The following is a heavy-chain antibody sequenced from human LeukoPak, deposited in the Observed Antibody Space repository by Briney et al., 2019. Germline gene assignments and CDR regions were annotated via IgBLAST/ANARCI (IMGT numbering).Heavy chain of an antibody. D-gene: IGHD4-17*01. J-gene: IGHJ4*02. Sequence: SETLSLTCTVSGGSISSYYWSGIRQPAGKGLEWIGRIYTSGSTNYNPSLKSRVTISVDKSKNQFSLKLSSVTAADTAVYYCARVRGYGDYYFDYWGQGTLVTVSS. CDR2: IYTSGST. CDR1: GGSISSYY. V-gene: IGHV4-4*07. CDR3: ARVRGYGDYYFDY.